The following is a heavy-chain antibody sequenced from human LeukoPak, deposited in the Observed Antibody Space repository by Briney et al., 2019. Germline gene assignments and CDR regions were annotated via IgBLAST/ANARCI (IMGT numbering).Heavy chain of an antibody. D-gene: IGHD3-22*01. CDR2: ISASNGNT. V-gene: IGHV1-18*01. CDR3: AXSITXIVXGNYGMDX. J-gene: IGHJ6*02. CDR1: GYTFTSYG. Sequence: ASVKVSCKASGYTFTSYGISWVRQAPGQGLEWMGWISASNGNTNYAQKLQGRVTMTTDTSTSTAYMELRSLRSDDTAVYYCAXSITXIVXGNYGMDXWGQGTTVTVSS.